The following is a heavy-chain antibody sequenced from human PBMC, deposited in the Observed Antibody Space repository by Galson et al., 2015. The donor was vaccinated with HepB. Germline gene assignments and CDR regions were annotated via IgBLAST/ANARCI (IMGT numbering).Heavy chain of an antibody. CDR2: IKQDGSEE. D-gene: IGHD6-13*01. CDR3: ARDHSSWGPNAFDI. CDR1: GFTFSSYW. Sequence: SLRLSCAASGFTFSSYWMSWVRQAPGKGLEWVANIKQDGSEEYYVDSVKGRFTISRDNAKNSLYLQMNSLRAEDTAVYYCARDHSSWGPNAFDIWGQGTMVTVSS. V-gene: IGHV3-7*03. J-gene: IGHJ3*02.